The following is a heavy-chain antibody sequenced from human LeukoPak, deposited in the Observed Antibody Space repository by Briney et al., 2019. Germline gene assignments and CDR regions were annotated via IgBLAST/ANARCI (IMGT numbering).Heavy chain of an antibody. CDR2: IIGSSGST. CDR1: GFSFNNYA. J-gene: IGHJ4*02. D-gene: IGHD5-12*01. CDR3: AKGAYDYIEIAYFDY. Sequence: GGSLRLSCVASGFSFNNYAMNWVRQTPGKGLEWVSLIIGSSGSTFYADSVKGRFTISRDKSKNTLYLQMNSLRAEDTAVYYCAKGAYDYIEIAYFDYWGQGSLVTVSS. V-gene: IGHV3-23*01.